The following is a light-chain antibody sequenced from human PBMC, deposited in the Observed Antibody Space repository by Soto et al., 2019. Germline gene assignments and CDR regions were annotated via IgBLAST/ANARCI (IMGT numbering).Light chain of an antibody. V-gene: IGKV1-39*01. CDR2: AAS. CDR1: QSISSD. CDR3: QQSYRTPLT. Sequence: DIQMTQSPSSLSASVGDRVTITCRASQSISSDLNWYQQKPGKAPKLLIYAASSLQSGVPSRFSGSGSGTDFTLTISSLQPEDFATYYCQQSYRTPLTFGQGTKVEIK. J-gene: IGKJ1*01.